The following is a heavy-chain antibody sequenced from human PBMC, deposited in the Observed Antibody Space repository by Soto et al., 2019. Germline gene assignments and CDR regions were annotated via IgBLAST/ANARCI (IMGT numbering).Heavy chain of an antibody. J-gene: IGHJ4*02. CDR1: GVTFISYA. D-gene: IGHD3-9*01. V-gene: IGHV3-23*01. CDR2: ISGSGGST. Sequence: GVSQRLSNAASGVTFISYAMSCVLQAKGKGLEWVSAISGSGGSTYYADSVKGRFTISRDNSKNTLYLQMNSLRAEDTAVYYCAKDPKRWADYDILTGYFRGYYFAFWGQGSLVPVSS. CDR3: AKDPKRWADYDILTGYFRGYYFAF.